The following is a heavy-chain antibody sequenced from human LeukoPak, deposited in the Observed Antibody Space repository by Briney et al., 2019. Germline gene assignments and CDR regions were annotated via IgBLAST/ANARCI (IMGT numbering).Heavy chain of an antibody. CDR1: GFTFSSYS. D-gene: IGHD3-9*01. Sequence: PGGSLRLSCAASGFTFSSYSMNWVRQAPGKGLEWVSSISSGSSYIYYADSVKGRFTISRDNAKNSLYLQMNSLRAEDTAVYYCARDLTPYYDILTGPSWGYGMDVWGKGTTVTVSS. CDR3: ARDLTPYYDILTGPSWGYGMDV. CDR2: ISSGSSYI. V-gene: IGHV3-21*01. J-gene: IGHJ6*04.